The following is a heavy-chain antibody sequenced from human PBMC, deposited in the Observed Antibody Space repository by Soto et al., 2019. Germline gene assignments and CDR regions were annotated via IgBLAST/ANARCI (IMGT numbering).Heavy chain of an antibody. Sequence: PGESLKISCAASGFTFSSYAMHWVRQAPGKGLEWVAVISYDGSNKYYADSVKGRFTISRDNSKNTLYLQMNSLRAEDTAVYYCARGRFGARDYYDSSGNWFDPWGQGTLVTVSS. D-gene: IGHD3-22*01. CDR1: GFTFSSYA. CDR2: ISYDGSNK. CDR3: ARGRFGARDYYDSSGNWFDP. V-gene: IGHV3-30-3*01. J-gene: IGHJ5*02.